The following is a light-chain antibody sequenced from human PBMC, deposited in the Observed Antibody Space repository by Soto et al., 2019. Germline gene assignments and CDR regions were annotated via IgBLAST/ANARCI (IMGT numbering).Light chain of an antibody. CDR1: SNDVGGYNY. Sequence: QSALTQSRSVSGSPGQSVTISCTGTSNDVGGYNYVSWFQQHPGKVPKLMVYDVSYRPSGVPDRFSGSKSGNTASLTISGLQADDEGDYYCCSYAGTYWVFGGGTKVTVL. CDR2: DVS. J-gene: IGLJ3*02. CDR3: CSYAGTYWV. V-gene: IGLV2-11*01.